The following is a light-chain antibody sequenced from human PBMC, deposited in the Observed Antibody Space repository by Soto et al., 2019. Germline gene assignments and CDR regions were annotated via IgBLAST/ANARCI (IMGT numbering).Light chain of an antibody. CDR3: QHYSSEWT. J-gene: IGKJ1*01. CDR1: QSFSSNY. Sequence: EIVLTQSPGTLSLSPGERATLSCRASQSFSSNYLAWYQQKPGQAPRLLIYGASTRATGIPDRFIGSESGTDFTLTISRLETEDFAVYYCQHYSSEWTFGQGTKVEI. V-gene: IGKV3-20*01. CDR2: GAS.